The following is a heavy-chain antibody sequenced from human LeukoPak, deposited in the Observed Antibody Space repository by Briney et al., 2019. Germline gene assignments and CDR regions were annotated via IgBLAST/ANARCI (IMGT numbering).Heavy chain of an antibody. D-gene: IGHD3-22*01. CDR1: GFTFSTYG. Sequence: GGSLRLSCAASGFTFSTYGMHWVRQAPGKGLEWVAVISCDGSNKYYADSVKGRFTISRDNSKNTLYLQMNSLRAEDAAVYYCAKDYYYDSSGQFYYFHYWGQGTLVTVSS. CDR3: AKDYYYDSSGQFYYFHY. V-gene: IGHV3-30*18. CDR2: ISCDGSNK. J-gene: IGHJ4*02.